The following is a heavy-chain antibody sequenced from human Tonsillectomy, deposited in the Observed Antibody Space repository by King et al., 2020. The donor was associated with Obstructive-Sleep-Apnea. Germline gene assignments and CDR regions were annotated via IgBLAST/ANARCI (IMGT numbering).Heavy chain of an antibody. CDR1: GFTFSSFA. Sequence: VQLVESGGGLVPPGGSLRLSCAASGFTFSSFAMSWVRQAPGKGLEWVSGISGSGGNTYYEDSVKGRFTLSRANSKNTLYLQMNSLRAEDTAVYYCAKEERITIFGVAPYGMDVWGQGTTVTVSS. CDR3: AKEERITIFGVAPYGMDV. CDR2: ISGSGGNT. V-gene: IGHV3-23*04. J-gene: IGHJ6*02. D-gene: IGHD3-3*01.